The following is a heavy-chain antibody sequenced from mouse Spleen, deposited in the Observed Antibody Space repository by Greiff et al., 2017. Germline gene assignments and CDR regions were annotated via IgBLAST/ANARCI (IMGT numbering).Heavy chain of an antibody. CDR1: GFTFSDYG. D-gene: IGHD1-1*02. V-gene: IGHV5-17*01. J-gene: IGHJ1*01. CDR2: ISSGSSTI. Sequence: EVHLVESGGGLVKPGGSLKLSCAASGFTFSDYGMHWVRQAPEKGLEWVAYISSGSSTIYYADTVKGRFTISRDNAKNTLFLQMTSLRSEDTAMYYCARPVADWYFDVWGAGTTVTVSS. CDR3: ARPVADWYFDV.